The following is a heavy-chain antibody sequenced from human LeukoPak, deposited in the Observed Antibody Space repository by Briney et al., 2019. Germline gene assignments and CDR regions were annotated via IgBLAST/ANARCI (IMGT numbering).Heavy chain of an antibody. J-gene: IGHJ6*02. CDR3: ARDVGVVPAAMDYYYYGMDV. Sequence: YLGGSLRLSCAASGFTFSSYGMHWVRQAPGKGLEWVAVIWYDGSNKYYADSVKGRFTISRDNSKNTLYLQMNSLRAEDTAVYYCARDVGVVPAAMDYYYYGMDVWGQGTTVTVSS. CDR1: GFTFSSYG. CDR2: IWYDGSNK. V-gene: IGHV3-33*01. D-gene: IGHD2-2*01.